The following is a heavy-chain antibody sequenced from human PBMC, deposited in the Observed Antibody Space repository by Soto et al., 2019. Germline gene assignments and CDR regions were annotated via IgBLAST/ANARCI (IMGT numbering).Heavy chain of an antibody. D-gene: IGHD1-26*01. J-gene: IGHJ4*02. V-gene: IGHV3-30*03. CDR1: GFTFSSYG. CDR3: APVGPWDY. Sequence: QVQLVESGGGVVQPGRSLRLSCAASGFTFSSYGMHWVRQAPGKGLEWVAVISYDGSNKYYADSVKGRFTISRDNSKNPLYLQMNSLRAEDTAVYYCAPVGPWDYWGQGTLVTVSS. CDR2: ISYDGSNK.